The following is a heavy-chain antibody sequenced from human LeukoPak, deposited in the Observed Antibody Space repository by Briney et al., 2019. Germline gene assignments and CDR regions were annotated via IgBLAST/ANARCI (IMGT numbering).Heavy chain of an antibody. CDR1: GGSISSYY. CDR3: ARDADSSGYFYYFDY. J-gene: IGHJ4*02. Sequence: LETLSLTCTVSGGSISSYYWSWIRQPAGKGLEWIGYIHYSGSTNYNPSLKSRVTISVDTSKNQFSLKLSSVTAADTAVYYCARDADSSGYFYYFDYWGQGTLVTVSS. CDR2: IHYSGST. D-gene: IGHD3-22*01. V-gene: IGHV4-59*01.